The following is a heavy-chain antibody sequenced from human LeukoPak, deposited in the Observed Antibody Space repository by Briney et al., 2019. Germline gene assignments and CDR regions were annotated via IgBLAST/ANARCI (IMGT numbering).Heavy chain of an antibody. J-gene: IGHJ4*02. V-gene: IGHV3-21*01. Sequence: GGSLRLSCAASGFTFSSYAMSWVRQAPGKGLEWVSSISSSSTYKYYTDSLKGRFTISRDNAKNSLYLQMNSLRAEDTAVYYCARDFDYYDSGLSLGDYWGQGTLVTVSS. CDR1: GFTFSSYA. D-gene: IGHD3-10*01. CDR2: ISSSSTYK. CDR3: ARDFDYYDSGLSLGDY.